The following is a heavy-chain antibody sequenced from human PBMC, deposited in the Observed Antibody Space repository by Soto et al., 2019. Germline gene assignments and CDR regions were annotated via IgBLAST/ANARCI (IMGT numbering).Heavy chain of an antibody. CDR1: GGALGSYA. V-gene: IGHV1-69*06. CDR3: ARVLEMTNILGLGAFEI. J-gene: IGHJ3*02. CDR2: IIPMYGTT. D-gene: IGHD3-16*01. Sequence: QLQLVQSGAEVKKPKSSVKVSCQLSGGALGSYAFTWVRHAPGQGFEWMGGIIPMYGTTNYPQKFQDRVIMTADTATSTVYMDLSSLRSEDTAVYYCARVLEMTNILGLGAFEIWGQGTMVTVSS.